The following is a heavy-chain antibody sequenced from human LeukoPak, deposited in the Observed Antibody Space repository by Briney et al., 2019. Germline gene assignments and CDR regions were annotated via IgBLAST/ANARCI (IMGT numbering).Heavy chain of an antibody. CDR2: INHSGST. J-gene: IGHJ4*02. Sequence: SETLSLTCAVYGGSFSGYYWSWIRQPPGKGLEWIGEINHSGSTNYNPSLKSRVTISVDTSKNQFSLKLSSVTAADTAVYYCARGFRRITMVRGVQYYFDYWGQGTLVTVSS. D-gene: IGHD3-10*01. V-gene: IGHV4-34*01. CDR1: GGSFSGYY. CDR3: ARGFRRITMVRGVQYYFDY.